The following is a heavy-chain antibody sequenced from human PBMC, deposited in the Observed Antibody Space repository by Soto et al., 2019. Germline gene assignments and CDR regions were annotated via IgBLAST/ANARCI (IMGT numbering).Heavy chain of an antibody. CDR1: GFIFTNYA. Sequence: EVQVSESGGGLVRRGGSLRLSCAASGFIFTNYAMNWVRQAPGKGLEWVSVIGGRGNSAYYADSVQGRFTISRDNSKNTLSLQMSSLTADDTAIYYCVREGRGSFDFWGRGTMVTVSS. CDR3: VREGRGSFDF. CDR2: IGGRGNSA. V-gene: IGHV3-23*01. J-gene: IGHJ3*01. D-gene: IGHD5-12*01.